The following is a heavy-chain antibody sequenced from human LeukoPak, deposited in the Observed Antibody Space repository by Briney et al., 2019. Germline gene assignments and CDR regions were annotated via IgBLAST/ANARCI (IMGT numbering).Heavy chain of an antibody. CDR1: GFTFSSYN. J-gene: IGHJ4*02. D-gene: IGHD3-10*01. CDR2: ISSSGSSI. Sequence: GGPLRLSCAASGFTFSSYNINWVRHAPGKGLEWVSSISSSGSSIYYDDSVKGRFTISRDNAKNSVYLQLNSLRAEDTAVYYCAREAPGSYYSPLDYWGQGTLVTVSS. CDR3: AREAPGSYYSPLDY. V-gene: IGHV3-21*06.